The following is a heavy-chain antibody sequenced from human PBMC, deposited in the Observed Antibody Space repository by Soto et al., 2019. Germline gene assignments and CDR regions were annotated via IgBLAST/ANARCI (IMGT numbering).Heavy chain of an antibody. V-gene: IGHV3-23*01. Sequence: PGGSLRLSCAASGFTFSSYAMSGVRQAPGKGLEWVSAISGSGGSTYYADSVKGRFTISRDNSKNTLYLQMNSLRAEDTAVYYCAKIPHSSSWYLDAFDIWGQGTMVTV. CDR1: GFTFSSYA. D-gene: IGHD6-13*01. CDR3: AKIPHSSSWYLDAFDI. CDR2: ISGSGGST. J-gene: IGHJ3*02.